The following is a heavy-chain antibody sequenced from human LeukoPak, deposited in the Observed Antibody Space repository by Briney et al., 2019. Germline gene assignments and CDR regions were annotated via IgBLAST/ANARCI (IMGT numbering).Heavy chain of an antibody. V-gene: IGHV3-30*03. CDR1: GFTLNNYG. D-gene: IGHD4-17*01. Sequence: PGGSLRLSCAASGFTLNNYGMHWVRQAPGKGLECVALISNDGRKKYYAGSAKGRFTISRDNSRNTVFQEMNSLRGDDTAVYFCARDWGRGDSKYLDFWGQGILVTVSS. CDR3: ARDWGRGDSKYLDF. CDR2: ISNDGRKK. J-gene: IGHJ4*02.